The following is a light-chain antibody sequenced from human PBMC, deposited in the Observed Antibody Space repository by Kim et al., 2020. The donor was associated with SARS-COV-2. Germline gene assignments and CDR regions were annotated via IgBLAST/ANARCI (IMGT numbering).Light chain of an antibody. CDR2: AAS. CDR1: QGLGSW. J-gene: IGKJ5*01. CDR3: QQAKAFPIT. Sequence: DIQMTQSPSSVSASVGDRVTITCRASQGLGSWLAWYQQKPGKPPNLLIYAASRLQDGVPSRFSASESGTDFTLTITSVQPEDFATYFYQQAKAFPITFGQGTRLEIK. V-gene: IGKV1-12*01.